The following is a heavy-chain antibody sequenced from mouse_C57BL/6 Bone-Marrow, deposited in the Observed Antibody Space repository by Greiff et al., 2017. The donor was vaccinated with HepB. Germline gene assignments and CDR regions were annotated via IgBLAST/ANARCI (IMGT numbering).Heavy chain of an antibody. Sequence: QVQLKQSGAELARPGASVKLSCKASGYTFTSYGISWVKQRTGQGLEWIGEIYPRSGNTYYNEKFKGKATLTADKSSSTAYMELRSLTSEDSAVYFCAREYRPYYWGQGTTLTVSS. V-gene: IGHV1-81*01. J-gene: IGHJ2*01. CDR2: IYPRSGNT. CDR3: AREYRPYY. D-gene: IGHD2-10*02. CDR1: GYTFTSYG.